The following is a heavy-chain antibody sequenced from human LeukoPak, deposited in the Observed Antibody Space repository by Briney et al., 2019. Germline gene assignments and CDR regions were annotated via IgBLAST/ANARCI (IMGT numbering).Heavy chain of an antibody. J-gene: IGHJ4*02. CDR2: ISYDGSNK. D-gene: IGHD2-2*01. CDR3: AREVPAADY. Sequence: GRSVRLSCAASGLSFSDYAMHWVRQAPGKGLEGVAIISYDGSNKYYAESVKGRFTISRDNSKNTQYLQMNSLTAEDTAVYYSAREVPAADYWGQGTLVTVSS. CDR1: GLSFSDYA. V-gene: IGHV3-30-3*01.